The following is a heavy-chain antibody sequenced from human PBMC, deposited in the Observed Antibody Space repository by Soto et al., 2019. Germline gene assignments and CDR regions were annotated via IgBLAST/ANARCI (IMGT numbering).Heavy chain of an antibody. Sequence: SETLSLTCTVSGGSVSSGSYYWSWIRQPPGKGLEWIGYIYYSGSTNYNPSLKSRVTISVDTSKNQFSLKLSSVTAADTAVYYCAGDRRRSSSSSEDYYYYGMDVWRQGTTVTVSS. D-gene: IGHD6-6*01. CDR3: AGDRRRSSSSSEDYYYYGMDV. CDR2: IYYSGST. V-gene: IGHV4-61*01. CDR1: GGSVSSGSYY. J-gene: IGHJ6*02.